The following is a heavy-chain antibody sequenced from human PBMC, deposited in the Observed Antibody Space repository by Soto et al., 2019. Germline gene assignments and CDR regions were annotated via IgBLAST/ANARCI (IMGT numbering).Heavy chain of an antibody. J-gene: IGHJ4*02. CDR2: ISDSGTST. CDR3: AGDPYYYASDF. CDR1: GFTFRDHY. D-gene: IGHD3-10*01. V-gene: IGHV3-11*01. Sequence: PGGSLRLSCAASGFTFRDHYMTWIRQAPGKGLEWISKISDSGTSTYYADSVKGRFTVSRDNARDSVYLQMNSLRAEDTAVYYCAGDPYYYASDFWGQGTLVTV.